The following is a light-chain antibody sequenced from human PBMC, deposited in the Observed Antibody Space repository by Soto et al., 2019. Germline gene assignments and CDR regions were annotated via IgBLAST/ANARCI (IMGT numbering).Light chain of an antibody. Sequence: DIVLTQSPGTLSFPPGHRDXPSCRASQTVNTNYLAWCQQKPGQAPRLLIYGASRRATGIPDRFSGSASGTDFTLTISRLEPEDFAVYFCQQYSDLPMTFGQGTRLEI. CDR3: QQYSDLPMT. CDR2: GAS. CDR1: QTVNTNY. J-gene: IGKJ5*01. V-gene: IGKV3-20*01.